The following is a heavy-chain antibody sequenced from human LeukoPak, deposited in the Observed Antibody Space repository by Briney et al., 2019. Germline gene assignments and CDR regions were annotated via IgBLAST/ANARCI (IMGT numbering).Heavy chain of an antibody. CDR1: GGSISSSSYY. CDR3: ARTPTGAGFDY. CDR2: IYYSGST. V-gene: IGHV4-39*07. Sequence: SETLSLTCTVSGGSISSSSYYWGWIRQPPGKGLEWIGSIYYSGSTYYNPSLKSRVTISVDTSKNQFSLKLSSVTAADTAVYYCARTPTGAGFDYWGQGTLVTVPS. J-gene: IGHJ4*02. D-gene: IGHD7-27*01.